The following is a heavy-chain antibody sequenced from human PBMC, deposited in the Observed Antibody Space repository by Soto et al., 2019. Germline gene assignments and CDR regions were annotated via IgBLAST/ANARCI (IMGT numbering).Heavy chain of an antibody. V-gene: IGHV1-18*04. Sequence: GASVKVSCKTSGYSFTDYKLHWVRQAPGQGLEWMGWISAYNGNTNYAQKLQGRVTMTTDTSTSTAYMELRSLRSDDTAVYYCARSSGSAYWFDPWGQGTLVTVSS. D-gene: IGHD6-6*01. CDR3: ARSSGSAYWFDP. J-gene: IGHJ5*02. CDR2: ISAYNGNT. CDR1: GYSFTDYK.